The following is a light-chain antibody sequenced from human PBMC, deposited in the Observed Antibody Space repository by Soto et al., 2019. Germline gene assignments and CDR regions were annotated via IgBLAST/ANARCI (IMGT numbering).Light chain of an antibody. CDR2: GTS. V-gene: IGKV3-20*01. Sequence: IVLTQSPGTLSLSPGQRATLSCRASQTVGSSYLAWYQQKLGQAPRLLIYGTSIRANGIPDRFTGSGSGTDFTLTIGRLEPEDFAVYFCQHYGSSPLFTFGPGTKVDV. CDR3: QHYGSSPLFT. J-gene: IGKJ3*01. CDR1: QTVGSSY.